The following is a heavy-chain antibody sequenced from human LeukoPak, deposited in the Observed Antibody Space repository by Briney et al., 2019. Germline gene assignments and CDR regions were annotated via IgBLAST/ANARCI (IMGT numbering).Heavy chain of an antibody. V-gene: IGHV1-69*05. CDR1: GGTFSSYA. CDR2: IILFYGTA. Sequence: SVKVSCKASGGTFSSYAISWVRQAAGQGLEWMGGIILFYGTANYAHKFQGRLTITTDETTSTAYMELSSLRSEDTAVYYCAREGGFGYSYGYGGAFDYWGQGTLVTVSS. D-gene: IGHD5-18*01. CDR3: AREGGFGYSYGYGGAFDY. J-gene: IGHJ4*02.